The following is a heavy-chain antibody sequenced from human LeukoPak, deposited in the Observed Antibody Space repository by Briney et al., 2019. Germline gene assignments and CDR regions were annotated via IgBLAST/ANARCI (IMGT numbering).Heavy chain of an antibody. CDR3: AGASLYYDSSGQRTFDI. J-gene: IGHJ3*02. CDR1: GGSISNYY. Sequence: SETLSLTCTVSGGSISNYYWNWIRQPPGKGLEWIGYIYYSGGTNYNPSLKSRVTISLDTSKNQFSLKLSSVTAADTAVYYCAGASLYYDSSGQRTFDIWGQGTMVTVSS. V-gene: IGHV4-59*01. CDR2: IYYSGGT. D-gene: IGHD3-22*01.